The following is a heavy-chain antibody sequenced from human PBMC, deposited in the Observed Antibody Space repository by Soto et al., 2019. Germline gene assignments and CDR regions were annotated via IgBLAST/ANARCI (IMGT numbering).Heavy chain of an antibody. J-gene: IGHJ4*02. CDR1: GFTFSGYA. Sequence: EVHLLQSGGDLVQPGGSLRLSCAASGFTFSGYAMSWVRQAPGKGLEWVSGISNSGGSTFYSDSVKGRFTISRDNSENTLYLKMNSLKYVDTAVYFCARDQACVWISHGYDHWGQGSRVDVSA. V-gene: IGHV3-23*01. CDR3: ARDQACVWISHGYDH. D-gene: IGHD5-12*01. CDR2: ISNSGGST.